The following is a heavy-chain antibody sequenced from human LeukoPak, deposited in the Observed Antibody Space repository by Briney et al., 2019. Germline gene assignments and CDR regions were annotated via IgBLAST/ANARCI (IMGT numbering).Heavy chain of an antibody. D-gene: IGHD3-16*02. Sequence: SETLSLTCTVSGYSISSGYYWGWIRQPPGKGLEWIGSIYHSGSTYYNPPLKSRVTISVDTSKNQFSLKLSSVTAADTAVYYCARGSGYWGSYRYTIDYWGRGTLVTVSS. CDR1: GYSISSGYY. J-gene: IGHJ4*02. CDR2: IYHSGST. CDR3: ARGSGYWGSYRYTIDY. V-gene: IGHV4-38-2*02.